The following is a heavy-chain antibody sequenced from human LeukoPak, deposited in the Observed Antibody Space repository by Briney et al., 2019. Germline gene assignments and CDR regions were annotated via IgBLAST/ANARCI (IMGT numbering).Heavy chain of an antibody. D-gene: IGHD3-9*01. Sequence: SVKVSCKASGGTFSSYATSWVRQAPGQGLEWMGGIIPILGTANYAQKFQGRVTITADESTSTAYMELSSLRSEDTAVYYCARGNVLTGYHKYFQHWGQGTLVTVSS. J-gene: IGHJ1*01. CDR3: ARGNVLTGYHKYFQH. CDR2: IIPILGTA. CDR1: GGTFSSYA. V-gene: IGHV1-69*01.